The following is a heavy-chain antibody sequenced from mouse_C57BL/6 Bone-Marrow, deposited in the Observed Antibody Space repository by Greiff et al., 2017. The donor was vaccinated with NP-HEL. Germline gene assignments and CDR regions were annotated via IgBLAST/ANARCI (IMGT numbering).Heavy chain of an antibody. CDR3: ARDEGLGDY. D-gene: IGHD3-3*01. J-gene: IGHJ2*01. V-gene: IGHV5-4*01. Sequence: EVQVVESGGGLVKPGGSLKLSCAASGFTFSSYAMSWVRQTPEKRLEWVATISDGGSYTYYPDNVKGRFTISRDNAKNNLYLQMSHLKSEDTAMYYCARDEGLGDYWGQGTTLTVSS. CDR1: GFTFSSYA. CDR2: ISDGGSYT.